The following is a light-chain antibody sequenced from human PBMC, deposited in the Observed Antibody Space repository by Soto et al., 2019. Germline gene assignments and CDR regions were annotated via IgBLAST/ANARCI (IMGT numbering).Light chain of an antibody. CDR2: GNS. CDR3: QSYDSSLSGSGVV. CDR1: SSNIGAGFD. Sequence: QSVLTQSPSVSGAPGQRVTISCTGSSSNIGAGFDVHWYQQLPGTAPKLLISGNSNRPSGVPDRFSGSKSGTSASLAITGLQAEDEADYYCQSYDSSLSGSGVVFGGGTKVTVL. J-gene: IGLJ2*01. V-gene: IGLV1-40*01.